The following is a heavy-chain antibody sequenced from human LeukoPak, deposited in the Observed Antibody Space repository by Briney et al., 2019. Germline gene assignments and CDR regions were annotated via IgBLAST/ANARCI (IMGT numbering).Heavy chain of an antibody. CDR1: GGSFSGYY. CDR3: ARVRKGSSYYTDYYYYYMDV. D-gene: IGHD3-3*01. J-gene: IGHJ6*03. Sequence: SETLSLTCAVYGGSFSGYYWSWIRQPPGKGLEWIGGINHSGSTNYNPSLKSRVTISVDTSKNQFSLKLSSVTAADTAVYYCARVRKGSSYYTDYYYYYMDVWGKGTTVTVSS. CDR2: INHSGST. V-gene: IGHV4-34*01.